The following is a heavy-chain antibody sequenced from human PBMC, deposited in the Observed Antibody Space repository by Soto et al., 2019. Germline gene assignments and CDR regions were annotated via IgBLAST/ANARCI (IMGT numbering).Heavy chain of an antibody. Sequence: SETLSLTCTVSGAFISGYYWSWIRQPAGKGLEWIGRIYTSGSTKYSPSLTSRATMSVDTSKKQFSLKLNSVTAADTAVYYCARESTVAGTDNWFDAWGQRALVSVSS. D-gene: IGHD6-13*01. CDR3: ARESTVAGTDNWFDA. V-gene: IGHV4-4*07. J-gene: IGHJ5*02. CDR1: GAFISGYY. CDR2: IYTSGST.